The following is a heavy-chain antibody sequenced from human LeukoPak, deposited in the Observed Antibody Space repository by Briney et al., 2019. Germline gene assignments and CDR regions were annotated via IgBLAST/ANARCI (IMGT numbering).Heavy chain of an antibody. Sequence: SQTLSLTCTVSGGSISSGSYYWRWVRQPAGTGREWLGRIYTSGSTNYNPSCKSRVTISVDTSKNQFPLKLSSVTAADTAVYYCARSPYCSSTSCYSRTDAFDIWGQGTMVTVSS. CDR2: IYTSGST. CDR1: GGSISSGSYY. V-gene: IGHV4-61*02. D-gene: IGHD2-2*02. CDR3: ARSPYCSSTSCYSRTDAFDI. J-gene: IGHJ3*02.